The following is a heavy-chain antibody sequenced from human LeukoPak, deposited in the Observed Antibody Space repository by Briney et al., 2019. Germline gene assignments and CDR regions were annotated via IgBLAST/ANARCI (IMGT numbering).Heavy chain of an antibody. CDR1: GFTFSSYW. CDR3: ARDLMLVATIGWFDP. D-gene: IGHD5-12*01. CDR2: IKQDGSEK. J-gene: IGHJ5*02. Sequence: GGSLRLSCAASGFTFSSYWMSWVRQAPGKGLEWVANIKQDGSEKYYVDSVKGRFTISRDNAKNSPYLQMNSLRAEDTAVYYCARDLMLVATIGWFDPWGQGTLVTVSS. V-gene: IGHV3-7*01.